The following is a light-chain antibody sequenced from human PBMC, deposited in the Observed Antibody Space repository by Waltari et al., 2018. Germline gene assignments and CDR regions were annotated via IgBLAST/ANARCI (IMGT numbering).Light chain of an antibody. Sequence: IQMTQSPSSLSASAGDTVTITCRASQDISGYLAWYQQKSGKAPKPLIYYTLILESGVPSRFSGSGSGTEFTLTISSLQPEDFATYYCQQYYDVPLTFGGGTKVEIK. CDR2: YTL. CDR1: QDISGY. CDR3: QQYYDVPLT. J-gene: IGKJ4*01. V-gene: IGKV1D-13*01.